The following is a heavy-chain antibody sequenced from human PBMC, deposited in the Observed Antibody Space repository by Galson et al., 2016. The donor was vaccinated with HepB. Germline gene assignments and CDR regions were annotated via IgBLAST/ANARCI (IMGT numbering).Heavy chain of an antibody. J-gene: IGHJ4*02. D-gene: IGHD6-6*01. Sequence: SLRLSCAASGFNFDVHAMHWVRQRPGKGLEWVSGISWNSADTGYADSVKGRFTISRDDAKNSLYLQMSSLRAEDTAFYYCARGRWEALTSSADYWGQGTLVTVSS. CDR2: ISWNSADT. CDR3: ARGRWEALTSSADY. CDR1: GFNFDVHA. V-gene: IGHV3-9*01.